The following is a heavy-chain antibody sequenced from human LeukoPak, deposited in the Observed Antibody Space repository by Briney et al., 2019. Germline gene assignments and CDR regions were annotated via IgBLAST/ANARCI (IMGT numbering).Heavy chain of an antibody. Sequence: SGPTLVKPTQTLTLTCTFSGFSLSTSGVGVGWIRQPPGKALEWLALIYWNDDKRYSPSLKSRLTITKDTSKNQVALTMTNMDPVDTATYYCAHAKYYDFWSGYPPFDYWGQGTLVTVSS. CDR3: AHAKYYDFWSGYPPFDY. V-gene: IGHV2-5*01. CDR2: IYWNDDK. D-gene: IGHD3-3*01. J-gene: IGHJ4*02. CDR1: GFSLSTSGVG.